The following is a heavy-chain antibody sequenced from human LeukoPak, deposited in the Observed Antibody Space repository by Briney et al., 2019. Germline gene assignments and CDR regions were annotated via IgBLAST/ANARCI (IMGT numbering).Heavy chain of an antibody. J-gene: IGHJ4*02. Sequence: GESLQISCKGSGYSFTSYWIGWVRQMPGKGLEWMGIIYPGDSDTRYSPSFQGQVTISADKSISTAYLQWSSLKASDTATYYCARLPYDSSGYFDYWGQGTLVTVSS. D-gene: IGHD3-22*01. V-gene: IGHV5-51*01. CDR2: IYPGDSDT. CDR3: ARLPYDSSGYFDY. CDR1: GYSFTSYW.